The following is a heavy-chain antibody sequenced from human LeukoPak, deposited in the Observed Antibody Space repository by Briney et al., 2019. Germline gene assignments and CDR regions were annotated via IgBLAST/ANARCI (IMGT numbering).Heavy chain of an antibody. CDR3: VRNRVASHGNWLDP. Sequence: PGGSLRLSCAASGFTFSNYGMDWVRQAPGKGLEWVAFIWFDGSNTYYADSVKGRITIARDNSKNTLYLQMNSLRPEDAAMYYCVRNRVASHGNWLDPWGQGILVTVSS. D-gene: IGHD5-12*01. CDR1: GFTFSNYG. J-gene: IGHJ5*02. V-gene: IGHV3-30*02. CDR2: IWFDGSNT.